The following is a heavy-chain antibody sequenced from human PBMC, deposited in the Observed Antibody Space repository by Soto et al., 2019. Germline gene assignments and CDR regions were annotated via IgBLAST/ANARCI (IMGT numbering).Heavy chain of an antibody. J-gene: IGHJ6*01. D-gene: IGHD3-9*01. CDR2: INPNSGGT. Sequence: GASVKVSCKASGYTFTGYYMHWVRQAPGQGLEWMGWINPNSGGTNYAQKFQGWVTMTRDTSISTAYMELSRLRSDDTAVYYCARDRATYYDILTGYHAGMDVWGQGTTVTVSS. CDR1: GYTFTGYY. V-gene: IGHV1-2*04. CDR3: ARDRATYYDILTGYHAGMDV.